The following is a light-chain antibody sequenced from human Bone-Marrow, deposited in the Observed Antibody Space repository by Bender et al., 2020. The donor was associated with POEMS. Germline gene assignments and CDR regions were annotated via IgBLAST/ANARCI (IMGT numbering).Light chain of an antibody. CDR1: SSYIGDYNY. J-gene: IGLJ3*02. Sequence: QSALTQPRSVSGSPGQSVTISCTGTSSYIGDYNYVSWYQQHPDKAPKLMIYEVNERPSGVSNRFSGSKSGNTASLTISGLQAEDEADYYCSSYTTITTGVFGGGTKLTVL. V-gene: IGLV2-14*01. CDR3: SSYTTITTGV. CDR2: EVN.